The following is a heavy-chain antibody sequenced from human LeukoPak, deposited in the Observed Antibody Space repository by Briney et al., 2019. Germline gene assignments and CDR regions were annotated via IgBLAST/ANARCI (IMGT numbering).Heavy chain of an antibody. CDR1: GFTFSDYY. J-gene: IGHJ5*02. CDR3: ASKGTPGIAAGSLNWFDP. CDR2: ISSSGSTI. V-gene: IGHV3-11*01. Sequence: GGSLRLSCAASGFTFSDYYMSWIRQAPGKGLEWVSYISSSGSTIYYADSVKGRFTISRDNAKNSLYLQMNSLSAEDTAVYYCASKGTPGIAAGSLNWFDPWGQGTLVTVSS. D-gene: IGHD6-13*01.